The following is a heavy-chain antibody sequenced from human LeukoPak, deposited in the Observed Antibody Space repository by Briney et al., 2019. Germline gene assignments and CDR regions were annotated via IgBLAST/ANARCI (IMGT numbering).Heavy chain of an antibody. CDR1: GFTFSSCW. J-gene: IGHJ1*01. D-gene: IGHD5-18*01. CDR2: IKEDGSEI. Sequence: PGGSLRLSCAASGFTFSSCWMSWVRQTPGKGLEWVANIKEDGSEIYYVDSVKGRFTISRDDAQNSLYLQMNSLRAEDTAVYHCARSGYASGFDQWGQGTLVTVSS. CDR3: ARSGYASGFDQ. V-gene: IGHV3-7*01.